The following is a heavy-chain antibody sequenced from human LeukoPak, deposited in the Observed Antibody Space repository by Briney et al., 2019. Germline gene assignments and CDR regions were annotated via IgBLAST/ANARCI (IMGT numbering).Heavy chain of an antibody. CDR2: ISSSSSYT. J-gene: IGHJ4*02. V-gene: IGHV3-11*05. CDR3: ARVVDYNFVY. Sequence: PGGSLRLSCAASGFTFSDYYMSWIRQAPGKGLEWVSYISSSSSYTDYADSVRGRFTVSRDNAKDSLYLQMDSLRAEDTAVYYCARVVDYNFVYWGQGTLVTVSS. CDR1: GFTFSDYY. D-gene: IGHD3-10*01.